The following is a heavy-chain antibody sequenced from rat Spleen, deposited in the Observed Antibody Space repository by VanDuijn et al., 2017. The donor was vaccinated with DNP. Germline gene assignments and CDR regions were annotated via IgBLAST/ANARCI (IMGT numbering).Heavy chain of an antibody. CDR3: ARQPSGMDY. J-gene: IGHJ2*01. CDR2: INSADST. V-gene: IGHV3-3*01. D-gene: IGHD1-4*01. Sequence: EVQLQESGPGLVESSQSLSLTCSVTGYSITRNYRWNWIRKFPGNKLEWMGYINSADSTYYNPSLKRRISITRDTSKNQFLLQVNSVTTADTATYYCARQPSGMDYWGQGVMVIVSS. CDR1: GYSITRNYR.